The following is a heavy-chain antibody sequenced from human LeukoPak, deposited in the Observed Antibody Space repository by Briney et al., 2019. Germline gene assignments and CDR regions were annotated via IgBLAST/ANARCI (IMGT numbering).Heavy chain of an antibody. Sequence: VGSLRLSCAPSGVTSCSYAMSCVCETPRKGLERVSAISGSGGSTYYADSVKGRFTISRDNAKNSLYLQMNSLRAEDTAVYYCAKDMDVGGYGSGSYFDYWGQGTLVTVSS. J-gene: IGHJ4*02. D-gene: IGHD3-10*01. V-gene: IGHV3-23*01. CDR1: GVTSCSYA. CDR3: AKDMDVGGYGSGSYFDY. CDR2: ISGSGGST.